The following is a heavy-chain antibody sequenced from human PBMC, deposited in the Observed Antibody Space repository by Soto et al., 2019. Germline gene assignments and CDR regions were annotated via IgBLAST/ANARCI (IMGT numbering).Heavy chain of an antibody. CDR1: GGTFSSYT. Sequence: QVQLVQSGAEVKKPGSSVKVSCKASGGTFSSYTISWVRQAPGQGLEWMGRIIPILGIANYAQKFQGRVTITADKSTSTAYMEPSSLRYEDTAVYYCARAQGYCSSTSCYNWFDPWGQGTLVTVSS. CDR3: ARAQGYCSSTSCYNWFDP. CDR2: IIPILGIA. D-gene: IGHD2-2*01. V-gene: IGHV1-69*02. J-gene: IGHJ5*02.